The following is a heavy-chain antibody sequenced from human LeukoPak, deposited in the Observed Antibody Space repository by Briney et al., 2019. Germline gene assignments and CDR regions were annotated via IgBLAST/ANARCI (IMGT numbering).Heavy chain of an antibody. D-gene: IGHD6-19*01. J-gene: IGHJ4*02. Sequence: GGSLRLSCAASGFSVSSNYMSWVRQAPGKGLEWVSVSYSGGSIYYADSVKGRFTISRDNSKNTLYLQMNSLRGEDTAVYYCARDNIAVAGTDYWGQGTLVTVSS. CDR1: GFSVSSNY. CDR2: SYSGGSI. CDR3: ARDNIAVAGTDY. V-gene: IGHV3-66*02.